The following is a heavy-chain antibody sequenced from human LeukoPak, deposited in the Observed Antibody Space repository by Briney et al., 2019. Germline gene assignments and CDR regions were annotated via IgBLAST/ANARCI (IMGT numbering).Heavy chain of an antibody. Sequence: GGSLRLSCTASGFTFGDYAMSWFRQAPGKGLEWVGFIRSKAYGGTTEYAASVKGRFTVSRDDSKSIAYLQMNSLKTEDTAVYYCTRLVVGASAFDISGQGTMVTVS. J-gene: IGHJ3*02. CDR2: IRSKAYGGTT. CDR3: TRLVVGASAFDI. V-gene: IGHV3-49*03. CDR1: GFTFGDYA. D-gene: IGHD1-26*01.